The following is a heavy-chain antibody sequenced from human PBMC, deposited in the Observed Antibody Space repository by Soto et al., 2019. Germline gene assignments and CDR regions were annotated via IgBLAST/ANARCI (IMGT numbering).Heavy chain of an antibody. J-gene: IGHJ4*02. CDR3: ASHPDDSGSYLV. V-gene: IGHV4-61*01. CDR1: GGSVSSGSYY. CDR2: IYYSGST. Sequence: SETLSLTCTVSGGSVSSGSYYWSWIRQPPGKGLEWIGYIYYSGSTNYDPSLKSRVTISVDTSKNQFSLKLSSVTDADTAVYYCASHPDDSGSYLVWGQGTLVTVSS. D-gene: IGHD1-26*01.